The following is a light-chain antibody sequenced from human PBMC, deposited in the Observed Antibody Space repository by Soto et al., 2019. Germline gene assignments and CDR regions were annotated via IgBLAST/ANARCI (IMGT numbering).Light chain of an antibody. CDR2: RNH. CDR3: AAWDDSLRAVV. CDR1: RSNIGTYA. V-gene: IGLV1-44*01. Sequence: QSVLTQSPSASATPGQRVTISCSGGRSNIGTYAVNWYQQLPGTAPTLLIFRNHQRPSGVPDRFSGSKSGTSAPLAISGPQSEDEADYYCAAWDDSLRAVVFGGGTQLTVL. J-gene: IGLJ2*01.